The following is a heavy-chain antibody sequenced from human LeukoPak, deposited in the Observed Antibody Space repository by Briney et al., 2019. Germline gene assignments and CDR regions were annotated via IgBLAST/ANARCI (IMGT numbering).Heavy chain of an antibody. CDR1: GFTFSSYA. CDR3: ARIRIVVVPAAITDY. D-gene: IGHD2-2*02. Sequence: GGSLRLSCAASGFTFSSYAMHWVRQAPGKGLEWVAVISYDGSNKYYADSVKGRFTISRDNSKNTLYLQMNSLRAEDTAVYYCARIRIVVVPAAITDYWGQGTLVTVSS. J-gene: IGHJ4*02. V-gene: IGHV3-30-3*01. CDR2: ISYDGSNK.